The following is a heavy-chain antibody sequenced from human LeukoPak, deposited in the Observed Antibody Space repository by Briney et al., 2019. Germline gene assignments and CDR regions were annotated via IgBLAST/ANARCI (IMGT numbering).Heavy chain of an antibody. CDR2: INPSGGST. D-gene: IGHD3-10*01. J-gene: IGHJ5*02. Sequence: GASVKVSCKASGYTFTSYYMHWVRQAPGQGLEWMGIINPSGGSTSYAQKFQGRVTMTRDTSTSTVYMELSSLRSEDTAVYYCARSRVVRGVIGWFDPWGQGTLVTASS. CDR1: GYTFTSYY. V-gene: IGHV1-46*01. CDR3: ARSRVVRGVIGWFDP.